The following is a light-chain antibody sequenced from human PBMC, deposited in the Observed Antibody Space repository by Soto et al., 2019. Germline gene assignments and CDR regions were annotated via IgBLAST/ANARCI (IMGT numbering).Light chain of an antibody. CDR3: QQYYSTPPT. CDR1: QSILYSPNNKNY. V-gene: IGKV4-1*01. J-gene: IGKJ1*01. CDR2: WAS. Sequence: DIVMTQSPDSLAVSLGERATINCKSSQSILYSPNNKNYVSWYRQKPGQPPNLLIYWASTRESGVPDRFSGSGSGTDFTLTISSLQAEDVAVYYCQQYYSTPPTFGQGTKVEIK.